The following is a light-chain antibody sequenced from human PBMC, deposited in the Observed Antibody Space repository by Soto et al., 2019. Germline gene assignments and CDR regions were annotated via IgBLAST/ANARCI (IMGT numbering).Light chain of an antibody. CDR1: QSVSSSY. J-gene: IGKJ4*01. CDR2: GAS. Sequence: EIGLTQSPATLSSFPGDRVTLSCRASQSVSSSYLAWYQQKPGQAPRLLIYGASSRATGIPDRFSGSGSGTDFTLTISRLEPEDFAVYYCQQYGSSLGVTFGGGTKVDIK. V-gene: IGKV3-20*01. CDR3: QQYGSSLGVT.